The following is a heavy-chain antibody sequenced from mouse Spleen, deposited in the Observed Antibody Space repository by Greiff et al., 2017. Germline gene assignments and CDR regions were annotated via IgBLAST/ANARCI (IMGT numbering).Heavy chain of an antibody. CDR2: IDPSDSYT. V-gene: IGHV1-50*01. J-gene: IGHJ3*01. CDR3: ARKVGYYEFAY. D-gene: IGHD2-3*01. Sequence: QVQLQQPGAELVKPGASVKLSCKASGYTFTSYWMQWVKQRPGQGLEWIGEIDPSDSYTNYNQKFKGKATLTVDTSSSTAYMQLSSLTSEDSAVYYCARKVGYYEFAYWGQGLWSLSLQ. CDR1: GYTFTSYW.